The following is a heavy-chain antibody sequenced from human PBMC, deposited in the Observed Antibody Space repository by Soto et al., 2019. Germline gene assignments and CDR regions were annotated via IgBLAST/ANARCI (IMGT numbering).Heavy chain of an antibody. CDR3: ARSAVTRLYYYYYYGMDV. CDR1: GYTFTSYG. CDR2: ISAYNGNT. J-gene: IGHJ6*02. D-gene: IGHD4-4*01. Sequence: GASVKVSCKASGYTFTSYGISWVRQAPGQGLEWMGWISAYNGNTNYAQKLQGRVTMTRDTSTSTVYMELSSLRSEDTAVYYCARSAVTRLYYYYYYGMDVWGQGTTVTVSS. V-gene: IGHV1-18*01.